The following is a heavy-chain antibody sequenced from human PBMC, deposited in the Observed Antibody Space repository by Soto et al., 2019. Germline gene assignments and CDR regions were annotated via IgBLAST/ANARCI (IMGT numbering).Heavy chain of an antibody. CDR1: GFTFSSYS. V-gene: IGHV3-21*04. D-gene: IGHD3-3*01. CDR3: ARITGYDFWSGYLETSQNPIGMDV. J-gene: IGHJ6*02. CDR2: ISSSSSYI. Sequence: PGGSLRLSCAASGFTFSSYSMNWVRQAPGKGLEWVSSISSSSSYIYYADSVKGRFTISRDNAKNSLYLQMNSLRSEDTAVYYCARITGYDFWSGYLETSQNPIGMDVWGQGTTSPSP.